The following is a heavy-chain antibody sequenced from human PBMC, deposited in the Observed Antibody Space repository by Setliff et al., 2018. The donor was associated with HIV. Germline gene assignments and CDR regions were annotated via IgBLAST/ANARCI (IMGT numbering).Heavy chain of an antibody. J-gene: IGHJ6*03. D-gene: IGHD2-21*02. CDR3: ARDVGVTYYYYMDV. V-gene: IGHV4-4*07. CDR2: IYPSGST. Sequence: PSETLSLTCTVSGASICSYYWSWIRQPAGKGLEWIGRIYPSGSTNYNPSLKSRVTMSVDTSKNQFSLNLSSVTAADTAVYYCARDVGVTYYYYMDVWGKGTTVTVSS. CDR1: GASICSYY.